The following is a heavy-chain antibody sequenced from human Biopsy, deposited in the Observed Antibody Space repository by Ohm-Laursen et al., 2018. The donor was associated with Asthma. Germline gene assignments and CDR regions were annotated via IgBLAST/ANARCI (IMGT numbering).Heavy chain of an antibody. Sequence: ASSVKVSCKSSGYTFNSAGITWVGQAPGQGLEWMGWISVYNGNTKVAQKLQDRVTMITDTSTSTAYMELRSLRSDDTAVYFCARAVDYSHYYGIDVWGQGTTVTVS. J-gene: IGHJ6*02. D-gene: IGHD3-10*01. CDR1: GYTFNSAG. CDR3: ARAVDYSHYYGIDV. CDR2: ISVYNGNT. V-gene: IGHV1-18*01.